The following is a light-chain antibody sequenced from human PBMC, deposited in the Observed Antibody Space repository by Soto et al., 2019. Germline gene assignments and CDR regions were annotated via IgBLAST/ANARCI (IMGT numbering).Light chain of an antibody. Sequence: QSVLTQPPSASGSPGQSVTISCTGTSSDVGGYNSVSWYQQHPGKAPKLMIYDVNKRPSWVPDRFSGSKSGNTASLTVAGLQAEDEDDYYCNSYLDSNTLVFGRGTKLTVL. CDR2: DVN. J-gene: IGLJ1*01. CDR1: SSDVGGYNS. CDR3: NSYLDSNTLV. V-gene: IGLV2-8*01.